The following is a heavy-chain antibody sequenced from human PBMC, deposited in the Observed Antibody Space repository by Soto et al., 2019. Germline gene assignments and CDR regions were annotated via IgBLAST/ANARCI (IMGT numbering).Heavy chain of an antibody. D-gene: IGHD2-2*01. CDR2: IKQDGSEK. V-gene: IGHV3-7*04. CDR1: GFTFSSYW. Sequence: GGSLRLSCAASGFTFSSYWMSWVRQAPGKGLEWVANIKQDGSEKYYVDSVKGRFTISRDNAKNSLYLQMNSLRAEDTAVYYCARGYCSSTSCYFHYGMDVWGQGTTVTVSS. J-gene: IGHJ6*02. CDR3: ARGYCSSTSCYFHYGMDV.